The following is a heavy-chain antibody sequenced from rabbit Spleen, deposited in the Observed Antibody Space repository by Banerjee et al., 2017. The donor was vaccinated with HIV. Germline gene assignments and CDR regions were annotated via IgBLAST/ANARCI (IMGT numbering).Heavy chain of an antibody. CDR1: GFSFSNNYY. V-gene: IGHV1S45*01. D-gene: IGHD8-1*01. CDR3: ARDSGSSFSSYGMDL. J-gene: IGHJ6*01. Sequence: QQQLEESGGDLVKPEGSLTLTCTASGFSFSNNYYMCWVRQAPGKGLEWIACIDSGSSGFTYFASWAKGRFTISKTSSTTVTLQMTSLTAADTATYFCARDSGSSFSSYGMDLWGPGTLVTVS. CDR2: IDSGSSGFT.